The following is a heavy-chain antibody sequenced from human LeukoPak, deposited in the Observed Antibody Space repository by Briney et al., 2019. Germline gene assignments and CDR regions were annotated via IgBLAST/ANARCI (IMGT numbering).Heavy chain of an antibody. V-gene: IGHV3-7*01. CDR3: FRWGVAADMQD. D-gene: IGHD2-2*01. CDR1: GLTFSDYW. CDR2: INPAGSDT. J-gene: IGHJ4*02. Sequence: GGSLSLSFEVSGLTFSDYWMGWVRPAPGKGLEWVANINPAGSDTYYVDSVKGRFTISRDNAKKSTFLQMNNLRVEDTALYFCFRWGVAADMQDWGQGTLVTVSS.